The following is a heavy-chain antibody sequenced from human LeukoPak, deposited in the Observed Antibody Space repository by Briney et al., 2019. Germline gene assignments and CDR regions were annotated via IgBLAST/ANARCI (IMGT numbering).Heavy chain of an antibody. CDR1: GFTFSNYG. J-gene: IGHJ4*02. CDR3: AKDAPVASTFDY. V-gene: IGHV3-30*02. D-gene: IGHD6-19*01. CDR2: IRYDGSNK. Sequence: PGGSLRLSCAASGFTFSNYGMHWVRQAPGKGLEWVAFIRYDGSNKYYADSVKGRFTISRDNSKNTLYLQMNSLRAEDTAVYYCAKDAPVASTFDYWGQGTLVTVSS.